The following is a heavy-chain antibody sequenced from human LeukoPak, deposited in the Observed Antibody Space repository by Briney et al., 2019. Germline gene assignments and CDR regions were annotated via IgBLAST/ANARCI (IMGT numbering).Heavy chain of an antibody. CDR3: ATEIVWDFDY. Sequence: GGSLRLSCAASGFTFDDYAMHWVRQAPGEGLEWVSGISWNSGSIGYADSVKGRFTISRDNAKNSLYLQMNSLRAEDTALYYCATEIVWDFDYWGQGTLVTVSS. V-gene: IGHV3-9*01. CDR1: GFTFDDYA. CDR2: ISWNSGSI. J-gene: IGHJ4*02. D-gene: IGHD3-22*01.